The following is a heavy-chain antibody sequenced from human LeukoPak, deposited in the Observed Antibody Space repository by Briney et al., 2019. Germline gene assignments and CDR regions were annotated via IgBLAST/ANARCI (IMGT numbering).Heavy chain of an antibody. D-gene: IGHD3-10*01. V-gene: IGHV4-39*01. J-gene: IGHJ4*02. Sequence: KPSETLSLTCTVSGGSISSSTYYCGWIRRPPGKGLEWIGSIYYSGSTYYNPSLKSRVTVSVDTSKNQFYLKLSSVTAADTAVYYCVRGSTLPHYQYWSQGTLVTVSS. CDR1: GGSISSSTYY. CDR2: IYYSGST. CDR3: VRGSTLPHYQY.